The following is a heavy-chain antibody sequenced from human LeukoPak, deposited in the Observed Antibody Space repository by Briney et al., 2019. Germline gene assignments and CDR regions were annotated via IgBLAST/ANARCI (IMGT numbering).Heavy chain of an antibody. CDR3: ARVGYQLRYDAFDI. CDR1: GYTFTGYF. CDR2: INPNSGGT. V-gene: IGHV1-2*02. Sequence: GASVKVSCKTSGYTFTGYFMHWVRQAPGQGLEWMGWINPNSGGTHYAQKFQGRVTMTRDTSISTAYMDLIRLTSDDTAVYYCARVGYQLRYDAFDIWGQGTMVTVSS. J-gene: IGHJ3*02. D-gene: IGHD2-2*02.